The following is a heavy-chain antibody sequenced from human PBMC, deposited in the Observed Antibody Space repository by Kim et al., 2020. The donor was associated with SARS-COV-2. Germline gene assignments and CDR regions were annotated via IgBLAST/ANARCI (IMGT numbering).Heavy chain of an antibody. V-gene: IGHV3-11*06. Sequence: GRFTISRDNAKNSLYLQMNSLSAEDTAVYYCARRTYYYDSSGYYYYAFDIWGQGTMVTVSS. D-gene: IGHD3-22*01. J-gene: IGHJ3*02. CDR3: ARRTYYYDSSGYYYYAFDI.